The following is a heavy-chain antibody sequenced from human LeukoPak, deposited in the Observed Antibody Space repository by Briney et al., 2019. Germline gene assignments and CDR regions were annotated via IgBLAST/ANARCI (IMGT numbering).Heavy chain of an antibody. V-gene: IGHV1-2*02. CDR3: ANGMVRGVIMY. D-gene: IGHD3-10*01. Sequence: ASVKVSCKASGYTFTGYYMHWVRQAPGQGLEWMGWINPNSGSTNYAQKFQGRVTMTRDTSISTAYMELSRLRSDDTAVYYCANGMVRGVIMYWGQGTLVTVSS. J-gene: IGHJ4*02. CDR1: GYTFTGYY. CDR2: INPNSGST.